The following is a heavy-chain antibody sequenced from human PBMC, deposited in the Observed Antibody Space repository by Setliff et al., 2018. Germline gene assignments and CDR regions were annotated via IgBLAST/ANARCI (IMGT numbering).Heavy chain of an antibody. CDR3: ARSRDSGFYHQRDAYDI. J-gene: IGHJ3*02. D-gene: IGHD1-26*01. Sequence: ASVKVSCKASGYTFTDFGINWVRQAPGQGLEWMGWISPYTGNTYSAQRFQGRVTLTTDTSTSTAYMEVKSLTSDDTAVYYCARSRDSGFYHQRDAYDIWGQGTMVTV. CDR1: GYTFTDFG. V-gene: IGHV1-18*01. CDR2: ISPYTGNT.